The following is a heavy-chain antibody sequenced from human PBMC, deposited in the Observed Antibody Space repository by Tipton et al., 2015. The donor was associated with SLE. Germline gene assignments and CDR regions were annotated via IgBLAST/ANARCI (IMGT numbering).Heavy chain of an antibody. CDR2: IYYSGST. D-gene: IGHD6-13*01. CDR1: GGSISSHY. V-gene: IGHV4-59*08. J-gene: IGHJ6*02. CDR3: ARHSTSSWYYYYYGMDV. Sequence: TLSLTCTVSGGSISSHYWSWIRQPPGKGLEWIGYIYYSGSTNYNPSLQSRVTISVDTSKNQFSLKLSSVTAADTAVYYCARHSTSSWYYYYYGMDVWGQGTTVTVSS.